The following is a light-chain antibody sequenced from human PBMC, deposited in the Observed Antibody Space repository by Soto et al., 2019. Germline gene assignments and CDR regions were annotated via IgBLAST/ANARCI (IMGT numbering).Light chain of an antibody. CDR3: QLRITFMYT. Sequence: EVVLTQTPATLSWSPGERATFSCRASEGVSAYLNWYQHKPGQPPRLLIYDTSKRATGIPDRFSGSRSRTDFTLDSSSMESEDFAVYCGQLRITFMYTFCQWNKLEMK. J-gene: IGKJ2*01. CDR1: EGVSAY. CDR2: DTS. V-gene: IGKV3D-11*01.